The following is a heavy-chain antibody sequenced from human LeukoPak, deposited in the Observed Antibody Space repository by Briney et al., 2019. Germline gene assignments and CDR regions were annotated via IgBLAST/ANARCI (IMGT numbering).Heavy chain of an antibody. CDR3: ARDAGDFWSGFENWFDP. CDR1: GYTFTSYG. D-gene: IGHD3-3*01. J-gene: IGHJ5*02. CDR2: ISAYNGNT. Sequence: ASVKVSCKASGYTFTSYGISWVRQAPGQGLEWMGWISAYNGNTNYAQKLQGRVTMTTDTSTSTAYMELRSLRSDDTAVYYCARDAGDFWSGFENWFDPWGKGTLVTVSS. V-gene: IGHV1-18*01.